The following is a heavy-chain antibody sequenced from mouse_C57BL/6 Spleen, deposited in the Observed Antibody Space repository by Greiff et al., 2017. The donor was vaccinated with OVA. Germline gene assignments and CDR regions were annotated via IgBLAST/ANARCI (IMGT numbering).Heavy chain of an antibody. J-gene: IGHJ1*03. V-gene: IGHV1-52*01. CDR1: GYTFTSYW. CDR3: ANGWYFDV. CDR2: IDPSDSET. Sequence: QVQLQQPGAELVRPGSSVKLSCKASGYTFTSYWMHWVKQRPIQGLEWIGNIDPSDSETHYNQKFKDKATLTVDKYSSTAYMQRSSLTSEDSAVYYCANGWYFDVWGTGTTGTVSS.